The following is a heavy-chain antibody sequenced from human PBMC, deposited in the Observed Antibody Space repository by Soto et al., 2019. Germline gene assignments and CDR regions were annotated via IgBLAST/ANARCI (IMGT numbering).Heavy chain of an antibody. J-gene: IGHJ4*02. CDR1: GGSFSGYY. V-gene: IGHV4-34*01. CDR2: INHSGST. D-gene: IGHD6-13*01. Sequence: QVQLQQWGAGLLKPSETLSLTCAVYGGSFSGYYWSWIRQPPGKGLEWIGEINHSGSTNYNPSLKSRVTISVDTSKNQFSLKLSSVTAADTAVYYCASRAGTVNPGVSGEEDYWGQGTLVTVSS. CDR3: ASRAGTVNPGVSGEEDY.